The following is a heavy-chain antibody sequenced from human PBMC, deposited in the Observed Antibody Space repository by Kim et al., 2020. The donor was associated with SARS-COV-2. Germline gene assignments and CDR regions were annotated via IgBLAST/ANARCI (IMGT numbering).Heavy chain of an antibody. D-gene: IGHD5-18*01. Sequence: SETLSLTCTVSGGSISSSSYYWGWIRQPPGKGLEWIGSIYYSGSTYYNPSLKSRVTISVDTSKNQFSLKLSSVTAADTAVYYCARHHTTGYSYGYSSYWGQGTLVTVSS. CDR3: ARHHTTGYSYGYSSY. J-gene: IGHJ4*02. CDR1: GGSISSSSYY. V-gene: IGHV4-39*01. CDR2: IYYSGST.